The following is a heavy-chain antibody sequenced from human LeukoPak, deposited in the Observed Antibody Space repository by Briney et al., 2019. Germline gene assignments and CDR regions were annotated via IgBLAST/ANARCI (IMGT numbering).Heavy chain of an antibody. CDR3: TRDNANRAYDY. D-gene: IGHD2-2*01. J-gene: IGHJ4*02. V-gene: IGHV3-33*01. CDR2: VWANGNTK. Sequence: AGGSLRLSCEVSGFTFSDYGMHWVRQAPGKGLEWVAVVWANGNTKYYADSVKGRFTISRDNSKNTPHLQIDSLRAEDTATYYCTRDNANRAYDYWGQGTLVTVSS. CDR1: GFTFSDYG.